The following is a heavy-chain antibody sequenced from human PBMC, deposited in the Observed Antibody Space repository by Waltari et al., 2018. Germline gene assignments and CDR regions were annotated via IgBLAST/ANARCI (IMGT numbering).Heavy chain of an antibody. Sequence: QVQLVQSGAEVKKPGSSVKVSCKASGGTFSSYAISWVRQALGQGLEWMGGIIPIFGTANYAQKFQGRVTITADESTSTAYMELSSLRSEDTAVYYCASKTAYYYGSGMYSYYGMDVWGQGTTVTVSS. D-gene: IGHD3-10*01. J-gene: IGHJ6*02. CDR3: ASKTAYYYGSGMYSYYGMDV. CDR1: GGTFSSYA. V-gene: IGHV1-69*13. CDR2: IIPIFGTA.